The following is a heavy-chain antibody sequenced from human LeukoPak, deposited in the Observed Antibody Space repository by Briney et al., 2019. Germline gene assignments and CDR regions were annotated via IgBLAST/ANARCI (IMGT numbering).Heavy chain of an antibody. CDR2: IRGKPNNYAT. D-gene: IGHD3-10*01. V-gene: IGHV3-73*01. CDR1: GFNFSASS. J-gene: IGHJ4*02. Sequence: GGSLRLSCAASGFNFSASSMHWVRQASGKGPEWVGQIRGKPNNYATLYSVSVKGRFTMSRDDSKNTTSLQLSSLKTDDTAVYYCTTDKVWFGEMRPHYWGQGTLVTVSS. CDR3: TTDKVWFGEMRPHY.